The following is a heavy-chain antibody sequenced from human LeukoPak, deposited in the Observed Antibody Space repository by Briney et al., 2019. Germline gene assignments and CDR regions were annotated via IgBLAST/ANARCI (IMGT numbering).Heavy chain of an antibody. CDR2: INHSGST. J-gene: IGHJ4*02. Sequence: SGTLSLTCAVYGGSFSGYYWSWIRQTPGKGLEWIGEINHSGSTNYNPSLKSRVTISVDTSKNQFSLKLSSVTAADTAVYYCARAGRVVVPAAIKQQFDYWGQGTLVTVSS. V-gene: IGHV4-34*01. CDR3: ARAGRVVVPAAIKQQFDY. D-gene: IGHD2-2*02. CDR1: GGSFSGYY.